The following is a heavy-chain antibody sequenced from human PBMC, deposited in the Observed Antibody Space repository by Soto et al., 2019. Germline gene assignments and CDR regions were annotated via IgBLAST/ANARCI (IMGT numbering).Heavy chain of an antibody. CDR3: AKMAVTTFYYYAMDV. Sequence: SETLSLTCADYGYYISSRDWWGWIREPPGKGLEWIGYITPGGSTNYNPTLNRRATMAVDPSKNQFSLNLLSVTAVDTAVSYFAKMAVTTFYYYAMDVWGQGTTVTVSS. D-gene: IGHD6-19*01. J-gene: IGHJ6*02. CDR2: ITPGGST. CDR1: GYYISSRDW. V-gene: IGHV4-28*01.